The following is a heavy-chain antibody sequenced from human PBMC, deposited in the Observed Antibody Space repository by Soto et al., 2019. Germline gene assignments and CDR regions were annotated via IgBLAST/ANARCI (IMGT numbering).Heavy chain of an antibody. CDR3: ARDPDSSGYYVFDY. CDR1: GFTFGSYA. D-gene: IGHD3-22*01. Sequence: VRLSCAASGFTFGSYAMHWVRQAPGKGLEWVAVISYDGSNKYYADSVKGRFTISRDNSKNTLYLQMNSLRAEDTAVYYCARDPDSSGYYVFDYWGQGTLVTVSS. J-gene: IGHJ4*02. V-gene: IGHV3-30-3*01. CDR2: ISYDGSNK.